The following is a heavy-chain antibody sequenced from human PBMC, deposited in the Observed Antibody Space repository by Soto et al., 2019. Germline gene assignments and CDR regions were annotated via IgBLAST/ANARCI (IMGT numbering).Heavy chain of an antibody. D-gene: IGHD5-18*01. V-gene: IGHV3-23*01. Sequence: GGSLRLSCAASGFTFSSYAMSWVRQAPGKGLEWVSAISGSGSTYYADSVKGRFTISRDNSKNTLYLQMNSLRAEDTAVYYCAKDAADTAMVTHYYRLDVWGQGTTVTVSS. CDR3: AKDAADTAMVTHYYRLDV. J-gene: IGHJ6*02. CDR2: ISGSGST. CDR1: GFTFSSYA.